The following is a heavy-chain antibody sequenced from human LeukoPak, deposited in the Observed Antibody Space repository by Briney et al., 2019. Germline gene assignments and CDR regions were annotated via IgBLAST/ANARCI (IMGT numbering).Heavy chain of an antibody. CDR1: GFIFSTYW. D-gene: IGHD2-15*01. CDR3: ARAPVVAATRERNWFDP. Sequence: PGGSLRLSCTASGFIFSTYWMSWVRQAPGKGLEWVANIKQDGSEKYYVDSVKGRFTISRDNAKNSLYLQMNSLRAEDTAVYYCARAPVVAATRERNWFDPWGQGTLVTVSS. CDR2: IKQDGSEK. V-gene: IGHV3-7*04. J-gene: IGHJ5*02.